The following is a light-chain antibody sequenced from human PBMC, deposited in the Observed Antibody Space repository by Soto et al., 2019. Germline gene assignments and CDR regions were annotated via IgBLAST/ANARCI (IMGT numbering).Light chain of an antibody. Sequence: DIQMTQSPSSLSASVGDRVTINCRASQYISDFLNWYQQKPGKAPVILIYAASTLQSGVPSRFNGGGSETNFTLIISSLQPEDFATYYCQQSYTTPLTVGGGTKVDTK. CDR2: AAS. CDR1: QYISDF. J-gene: IGKJ4*01. CDR3: QQSYTTPLT. V-gene: IGKV1-39*01.